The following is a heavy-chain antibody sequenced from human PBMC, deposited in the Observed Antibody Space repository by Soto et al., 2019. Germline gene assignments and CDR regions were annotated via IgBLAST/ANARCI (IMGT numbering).Heavy chain of an antibody. V-gene: IGHV4-4*02. CDR3: ARGVRAYGDYGPDY. Sequence: QVQLQESGPGLVKPSGTLSLTCAVSGGSISSSNWWSWVRQPPGKGLEWIGEIYHSGNTNYNPSLKSRVTISVYKSKNQFSLKLSSVTAADTAVYYCARGVRAYGDYGPDYWGQGTLVTVSS. J-gene: IGHJ4*02. CDR1: GGSISSSNW. D-gene: IGHD4-17*01. CDR2: IYHSGNT.